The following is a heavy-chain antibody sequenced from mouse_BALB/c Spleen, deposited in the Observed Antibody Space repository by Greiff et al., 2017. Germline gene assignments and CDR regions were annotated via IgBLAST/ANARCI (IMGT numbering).Heavy chain of an antibody. V-gene: IGHV5-17*02. CDR1: GFTFSSFG. J-gene: IGHJ3*01. Sequence: EVQLVESGGGLVQPGGSRKLSCAASGFTFSSFGMHWVRQAPEKGLEWVAYISSGSSTIYYADTVKGRFTISRDNPKNTLFLQMTSLRSEDTAMYYCARDYRYSFAYWGQGTLVTVSA. CDR2: ISSGSSTI. D-gene: IGHD2-14*01. CDR3: ARDYRYSFAY.